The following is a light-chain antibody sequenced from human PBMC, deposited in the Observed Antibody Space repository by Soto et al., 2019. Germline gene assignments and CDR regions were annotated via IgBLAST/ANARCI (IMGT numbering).Light chain of an antibody. CDR1: SSDVGSYNL. Sequence: QSVLTQPASVSGSPGQSITISCTGTSSDVGSYNLVSWYQQYPGKAPKLMIYEVSKRPSGVSNRFSGSKSGNTASLTISGLQAEDEADYYCCSYAGSSTVFGTGTKVTVL. CDR3: CSYAGSSTV. V-gene: IGLV2-23*02. J-gene: IGLJ1*01. CDR2: EVS.